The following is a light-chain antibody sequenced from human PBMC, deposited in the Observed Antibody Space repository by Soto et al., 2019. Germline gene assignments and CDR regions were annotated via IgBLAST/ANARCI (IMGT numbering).Light chain of an antibody. Sequence: EIVLTQSPVTLSLSPGERATLSCRASQSVSSSYLAWYQQKPGQAPRLLIYGASSRATGIPDRFSGSGSGTDFTLTISRLEPEDFAVYYCHQYDSWTFGQGTKVDI. CDR2: GAS. J-gene: IGKJ1*01. V-gene: IGKV3-20*01. CDR1: QSVSSSY. CDR3: HQYDSWT.